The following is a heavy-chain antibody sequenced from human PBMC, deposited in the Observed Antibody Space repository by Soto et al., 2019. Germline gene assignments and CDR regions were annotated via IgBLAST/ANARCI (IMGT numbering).Heavy chain of an antibody. CDR1: GYTFTSYG. CDR3: ARAHIAVAGTPRVFDY. CDR2: ISAYNGNT. D-gene: IGHD6-19*01. J-gene: IGHJ4*02. V-gene: IGHV1-18*01. Sequence: QVQLVQSGAEVKKPGASVKVSCKASGYTFTSYGISWVRQAPGQGPERMGWISAYNGNTNYAQKLQGRVTMTTDTSTSTADMELRSLRSDDTAVYYCARAHIAVAGTPRVFDYWGQGTLVTVSS.